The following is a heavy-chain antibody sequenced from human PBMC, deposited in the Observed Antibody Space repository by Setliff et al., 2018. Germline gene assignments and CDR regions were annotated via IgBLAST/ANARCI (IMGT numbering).Heavy chain of an antibody. D-gene: IGHD6-19*01. CDR2: IKQDGSQI. CDR1: GFSFSTYY. Sequence: GGSLRLFCAVSGFSFSTYYMMWFRQAPGKGLEWVANIKQDGSQIYYLDSVKGRFTISRDNAKNSLFLQMNSLRAEDTAVYYCAGGRGWSSEHWGQGTLVTVSS. CDR3: AGGRGWSSEH. V-gene: IGHV3-7*04. J-gene: IGHJ4*02.